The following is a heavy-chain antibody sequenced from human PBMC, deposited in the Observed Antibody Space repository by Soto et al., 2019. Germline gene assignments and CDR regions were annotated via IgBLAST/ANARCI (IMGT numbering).Heavy chain of an antibody. V-gene: IGHV3-9*01. CDR2: ISWNSGSI. CDR3: AKAIGIVVVPAAIRNDAFDI. D-gene: IGHD2-2*02. CDR1: GFTFDDYA. J-gene: IGHJ3*02. Sequence: GGSLRLSCAASGFTFDDYAMHWVRQAPGKGLEWVSGISWNSGSIGYADSVKGRFTISRDNAKNSLYLQMNSLRAEDTALYYCAKAIGIVVVPAAIRNDAFDIWGQGTMVTVSS.